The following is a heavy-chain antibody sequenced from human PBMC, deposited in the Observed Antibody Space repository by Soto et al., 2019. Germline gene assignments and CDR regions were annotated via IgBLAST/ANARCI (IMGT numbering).Heavy chain of an antibody. CDR3: ARSPLTHSYAQFDS. V-gene: IGHV4-4*07. CDR2: IYTVGST. Sequence: LSLTCTVSGGSLNNYYWSWIRQPAGKGLEWIGRIYTVGSTIYNPSLKSRVTMSIDTSKNQFSLRLTSVTAADTAVYYCARSPLTHSYAQFDSWGQGSLVTVSS. CDR1: GGSLNNYY. D-gene: IGHD3-16*01. J-gene: IGHJ4*02.